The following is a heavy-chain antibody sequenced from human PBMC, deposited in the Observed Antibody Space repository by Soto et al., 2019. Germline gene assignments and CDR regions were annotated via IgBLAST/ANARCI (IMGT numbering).Heavy chain of an antibody. Sequence: EVHLVECGGGLVKPGGSLRLSCAASGVTFNNAWMSWVRQAPGKGLEWIGRILSKSDGGTTNYAPPVKDRFTISRDDSNNTVYLHLNSLKAGDTAVYYCTTALGGELDNGGQGTLVSVSS. CDR2: ILSKSDGGTT. J-gene: IGHJ4*02. V-gene: IGHV3-15*01. CDR1: GVTFNNAW. CDR3: TTALGGELDN. D-gene: IGHD1-26*01.